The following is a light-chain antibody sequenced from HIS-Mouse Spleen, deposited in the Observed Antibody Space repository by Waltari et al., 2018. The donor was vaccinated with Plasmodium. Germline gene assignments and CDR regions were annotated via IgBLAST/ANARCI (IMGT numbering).Light chain of an antibody. CDR3: YSTETDSSGNHRV. Sequence: SYELTQPPSVSVSPGQTARITCSGDALPKKYAYWYQQKSGQAPVLVIYEDSKRPSGIPERVSGASSGTMATLTISGAQVEDEADYYCYSTETDSSGNHRVFGGGTKLTVL. J-gene: IGLJ3*02. CDR2: EDS. CDR1: ALPKKY. V-gene: IGLV3-10*01.